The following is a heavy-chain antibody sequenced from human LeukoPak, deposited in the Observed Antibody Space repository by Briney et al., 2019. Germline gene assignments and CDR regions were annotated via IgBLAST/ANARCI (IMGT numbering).Heavy chain of an antibody. D-gene: IGHD3-22*01. CDR1: GYTFTSYG. CDR2: ISSYTGNT. V-gene: IGHV1-18*01. Sequence: ASVKVSCTASGYTFTSYGISWVRQAPGQGLEWVGWISSYTGNTNYAQKVQGRVTMTTDTSTSTAYMELSSLRSEDTAVYYCATAGSSLNCIVVRPGHCAFDIWGQGTMVTVPS. CDR3: ATAGSSLNCIVVRPGHCAFDI. J-gene: IGHJ3*02.